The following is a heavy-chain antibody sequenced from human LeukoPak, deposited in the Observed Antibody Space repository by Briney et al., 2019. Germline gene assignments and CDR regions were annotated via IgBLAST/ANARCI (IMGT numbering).Heavy chain of an antibody. Sequence: GASVKVSCKASGYTFTSYGISWVRQAPGQGLEWMGWISAYNGNTNYAQKLQGRVTMTTDTSTSTAYMELRSLRSDDTAVYYCARSRYYFDGSGSNAPLDHWGQGTLVTVSS. D-gene: IGHD3-22*01. J-gene: IGHJ4*02. CDR3: ARSRYYFDGSGSNAPLDH. CDR2: ISAYNGNT. V-gene: IGHV1-18*01. CDR1: GYTFTSYG.